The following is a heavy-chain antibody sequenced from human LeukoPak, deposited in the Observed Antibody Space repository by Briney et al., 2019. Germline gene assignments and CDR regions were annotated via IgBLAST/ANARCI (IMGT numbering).Heavy chain of an antibody. CDR1: GVSISSSNNF. CDR2: MHYRGTT. D-gene: IGHD5-24*01. J-gene: IGHJ4*02. V-gene: IGHV4-39*01. CDR3: ARHEEEDGYNAKTFDF. Sequence: PSETLSLTCTVSGVSISSSNNFWGWIRQPPGKGLEWTGSMHYRGTTYYIPSLKSRVTISVDTSKNQFSLKLSSVTAADTAVYYCARHEEEDGYNAKTFDFWGQGTLVTVSS.